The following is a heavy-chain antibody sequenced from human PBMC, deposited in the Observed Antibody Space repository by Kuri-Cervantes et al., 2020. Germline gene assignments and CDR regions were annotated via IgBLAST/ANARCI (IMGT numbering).Heavy chain of an antibody. CDR2: ISSSGSTI. J-gene: IGHJ4*02. CDR3: ARAQGYSYGFSFGY. Sequence: GESLKISCAASGFTFSDYYMSWIRQAPGKGLEWVSYISSSGSTIYYADSVKGRFTITRDNAKNTLYLQMNSLRAEDTAVYYCARAQGYSYGFSFGYWGQGTLVTVSS. D-gene: IGHD5-18*01. CDR1: GFTFSDYY. V-gene: IGHV3-11*01.